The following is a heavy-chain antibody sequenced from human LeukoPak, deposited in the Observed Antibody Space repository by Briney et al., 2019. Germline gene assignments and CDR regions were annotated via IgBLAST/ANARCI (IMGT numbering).Heavy chain of an antibody. J-gene: IGHJ6*02. CDR3: ARDPSSWYYYYGMDV. D-gene: IGHD6-13*01. V-gene: IGHV3-33*01. Sequence: PGGSLRLSCAASGFTFSSYGMHWVRQAPGKGLEWVAVIWYDGSNKYYADSVKGRFTISRDNSKNTLYLQMNSLRAEDTAVYYCARDPSSWYYYYGMDVWGQGTTVTVSS. CDR1: GFTFSSYG. CDR2: IWYDGSNK.